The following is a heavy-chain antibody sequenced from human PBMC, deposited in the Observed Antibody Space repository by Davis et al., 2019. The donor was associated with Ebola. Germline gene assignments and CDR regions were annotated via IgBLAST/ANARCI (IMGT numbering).Heavy chain of an antibody. Sequence: PCKGSGYSFTSYWISWVRQMPGKGLEWMGKIDPTDSYTNYSPSFQGHVTISADKSISTAYLQWSSLKASDTATYYCARHWDYSKFYNYYGMDVWGQGTTVSVSS. CDR2: IDPTDSYT. CDR3: ARHWDYSKFYNYYGMDV. D-gene: IGHD4-11*01. CDR1: GYSFTSYW. V-gene: IGHV5-10-1*01. J-gene: IGHJ6*02.